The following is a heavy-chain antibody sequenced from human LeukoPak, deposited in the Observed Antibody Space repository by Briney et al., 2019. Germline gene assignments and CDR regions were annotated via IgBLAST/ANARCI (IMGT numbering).Heavy chain of an antibody. CDR3: ARDGRHYESSLGGLDY. Sequence: PGRALRVSCAASGFTFITYFMHGVRQAPGKGGEGVGVISYDGGKKYYADSVRGRFTISRDNHKNTLFLQMNSVRPEDRAVYYCARDGRHYESSLGGLDYWGQGTLVTVSS. CDR2: ISYDGGKK. CDR1: GFTFITYF. V-gene: IGHV3-30-3*01. J-gene: IGHJ4*02. D-gene: IGHD3-22*01.